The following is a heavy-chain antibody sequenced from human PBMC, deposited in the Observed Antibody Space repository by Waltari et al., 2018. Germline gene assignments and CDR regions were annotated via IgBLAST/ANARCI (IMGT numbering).Heavy chain of an antibody. D-gene: IGHD1-26*01. J-gene: IGHJ6*02. CDR1: GLSPSTRGTR. V-gene: IGHV2-70*04. CDR2: IDWDEDK. CDR3: ARMVGPTYYHGLDV. Sequence: QVTLKESGPALVKPTQTLTLTCTVSGLSPSTRGTRLSWIRHPPGKALEWRARIDWDEDKHYSPSLKARLTISKDTFKNQVVLTMTNVDPVDTATYYCARMVGPTYYHGLDVWGQGTTVIVSS.